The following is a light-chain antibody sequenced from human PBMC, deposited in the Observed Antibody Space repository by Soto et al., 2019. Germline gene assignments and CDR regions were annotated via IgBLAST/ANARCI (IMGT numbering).Light chain of an antibody. Sequence: DIQLTQSPSFLSASVGDRVTITCRASQGISSYLAWYQQKPGKAPKLLIYAASTLQSGVPSWFSGSGSGTEFTLTISSLQPEDFATYYCQQLNSYPITFGQGTRLEIK. CDR1: QGISSY. CDR2: AAS. V-gene: IGKV1-9*01. J-gene: IGKJ5*01. CDR3: QQLNSYPIT.